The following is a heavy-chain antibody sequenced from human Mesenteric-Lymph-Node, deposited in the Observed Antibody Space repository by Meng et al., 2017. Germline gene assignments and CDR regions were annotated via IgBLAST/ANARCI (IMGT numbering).Heavy chain of an antibody. J-gene: IGHJ4*02. D-gene: IGHD6-19*01. CDR1: GFTFSDYY. Sequence: GESLKISCAASGFTFSDYYMSWIRQAPGKGLEWVSYISSSGSTIYYADSVKGRFTISRDNAKNSLYLQMNSLRAEDTAVYYCARVFRWAVAGINYFDYWGQGTLVTVSS. CDR2: ISSSGSTI. V-gene: IGHV3-11*01. CDR3: ARVFRWAVAGINYFDY.